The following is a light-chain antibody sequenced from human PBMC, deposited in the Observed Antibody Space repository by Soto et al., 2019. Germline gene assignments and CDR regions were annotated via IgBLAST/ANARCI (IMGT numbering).Light chain of an antibody. CDR3: CSYAGSNTSV. CDR2: DVS. Sequence: QSVLTQPRSVSGSPGQSVTISCTGTSSDVGGYNYVSWYQQHPGKAPKLMIYDVSKRPSGVPDRFSGSKSGNTASLTISGLQAEDEADYYGCSYAGSNTSVFGGGTKLTVL. V-gene: IGLV2-11*01. CDR1: SSDVGGYNY. J-gene: IGLJ3*02.